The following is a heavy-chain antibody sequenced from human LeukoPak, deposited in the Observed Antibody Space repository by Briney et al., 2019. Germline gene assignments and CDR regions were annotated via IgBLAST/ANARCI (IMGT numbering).Heavy chain of an antibody. Sequence: ASVKVSCKASGYTFTSYGISWVRQAPGQGLEWMGWINAYNGNTNYAQKLQGRVTMTTDTSTSTAYMELRSLRSDDTAVYYCARDHIVVVPAATDYWGQGTLVTVSS. CDR1: GYTFTSYG. V-gene: IGHV1-18*01. J-gene: IGHJ4*02. D-gene: IGHD2-2*01. CDR2: INAYNGNT. CDR3: ARDHIVVVPAATDY.